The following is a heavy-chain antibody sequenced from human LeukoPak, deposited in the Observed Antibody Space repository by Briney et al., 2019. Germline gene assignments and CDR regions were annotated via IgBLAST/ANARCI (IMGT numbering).Heavy chain of an antibody. J-gene: IGHJ6*02. V-gene: IGHV4-61*02. CDR1: GGSISSGSYY. CDR3: ASCSSTSCSPYYYYYGMGV. D-gene: IGHD2-2*01. Sequence: SETLSLTCTVSGGSISSGSYYWSWIRQPAGKGLEWIGRIYTSGSTNYNPSLKSRVTISVDTSKNQFSLKLSSVTAADTAVYYCASCSSTSCSPYYYYYGMGVWGQGTTVTVSS. CDR2: IYTSGST.